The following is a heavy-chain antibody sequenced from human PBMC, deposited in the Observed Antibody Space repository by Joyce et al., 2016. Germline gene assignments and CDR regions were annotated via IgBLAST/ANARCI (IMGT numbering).Heavy chain of an antibody. D-gene: IGHD2-21*01. Sequence: EVQLVESGGGLVQPGGSLRLSCAASGFSLSNFWVHWVRQVPGKGLLWDSRISPDGTSCSYADFVSGRFSISRDNAKNTVSLQMNSLTAEYTAIYYCARLVSLRGFFYWHFDLWGRGTLVTVSS. CDR1: GFSLSNFW. CDR2: ISPDGTSC. CDR3: ARLVSLRGFFYWHFDL. V-gene: IGHV3-74*01. J-gene: IGHJ2*01.